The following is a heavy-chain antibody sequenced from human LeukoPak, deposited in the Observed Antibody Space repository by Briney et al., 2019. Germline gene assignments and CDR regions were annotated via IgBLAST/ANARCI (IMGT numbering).Heavy chain of an antibody. V-gene: IGHV1-18*04. CDR3: ARPQYYYGSGSYGGGYYFDY. Sequence: ASVKVSCKASGYTFTSYGISWVRQAPGQGLEWMGWISAYNGSTNYAQKLQGRVTMTTDTSTSTAYMELRSLRSDDTAVYYCARPQYYYGSGSYGGGYYFDYWGQGTLVTVSS. CDR1: GYTFTSYG. J-gene: IGHJ4*02. CDR2: ISAYNGST. D-gene: IGHD3-10*01.